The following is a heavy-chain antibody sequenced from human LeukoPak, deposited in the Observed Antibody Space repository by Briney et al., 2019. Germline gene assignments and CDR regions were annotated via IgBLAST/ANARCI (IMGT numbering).Heavy chain of an antibody. Sequence: SVKVSCKASGGTFSSCAISWVRQAPGQGLEWMGVIIPIFGTANYAQKFQGRVTITADESTSTAYMELSSLRSEDTAVYYCARRIAVAGDAFDIWGQGTMVTVSS. J-gene: IGHJ3*02. CDR1: GGTFSSCA. V-gene: IGHV1-69*13. CDR3: ARRIAVAGDAFDI. CDR2: IIPIFGTA. D-gene: IGHD6-19*01.